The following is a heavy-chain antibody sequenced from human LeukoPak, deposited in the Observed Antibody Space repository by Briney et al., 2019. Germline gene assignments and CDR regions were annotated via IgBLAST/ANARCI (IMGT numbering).Heavy chain of an antibody. V-gene: IGHV3-21*01. CDR1: GFTFSSYS. CDR3: AREPIYCSSTSCSFDY. J-gene: IGHJ4*02. Sequence: GGSLRLSCAASGFTFSSYSMNWVRQAPGKGLEWASSISSSSSYIYYADSVKGRFTISRDNAKNSLYLQMNSLRAEDTAVYYCAREPIYCSSTSCSFDYWGQGTLVTVSS. D-gene: IGHD2-2*01. CDR2: ISSSSSYI.